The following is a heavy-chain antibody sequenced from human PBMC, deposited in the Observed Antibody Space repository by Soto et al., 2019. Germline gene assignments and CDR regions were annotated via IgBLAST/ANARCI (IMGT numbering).Heavy chain of an antibody. Sequence: EVQLVESGEGLVQPGGSLRLSCAASGFTFSSYAMHWVRQAPGKGLEYVSAISSNGGSRYYADSVKGRFTISRDNSKNTLYLQMGSLRAEDMAVYYCASSGIAVAGALYYWGQGTLVTVSS. CDR3: ASSGIAVAGALYY. CDR1: GFTFSSYA. J-gene: IGHJ4*02. V-gene: IGHV3-64*02. CDR2: ISSNGGSR. D-gene: IGHD6-19*01.